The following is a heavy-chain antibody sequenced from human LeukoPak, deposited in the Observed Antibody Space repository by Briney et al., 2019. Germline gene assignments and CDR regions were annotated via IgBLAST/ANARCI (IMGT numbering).Heavy chain of an antibody. CDR2: IYYSGST. D-gene: IGHD2-2*01. J-gene: IGHJ3*02. CDR3: ASGGFSSTSLDDAFDI. V-gene: IGHV4-39*01. CDR1: GGSISSSSYY. Sequence: SETLSLTCTVSGGSISSSSYYWGWIRQPPGKGLEWIGSIYYSGSTYYNPSLKSRVTISVDTSKNQFSLKLSSVTAADTAVYYCASGGFSSTSLDDAFDIWGQGTMVTVSS.